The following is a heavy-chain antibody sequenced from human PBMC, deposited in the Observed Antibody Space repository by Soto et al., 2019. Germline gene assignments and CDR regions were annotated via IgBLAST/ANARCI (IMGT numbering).Heavy chain of an antibody. Sequence: ASVKVSCKASGYTFTGYFLHWVRQAPGQGLEWMGWINHNSGGTNYAQKFQGRVTMTRDTSISTAYMELSSLRSYDTAVYYCARVMYYDSSEGYSYGMDVWGQWTTVTVSS. D-gene: IGHD3-22*01. J-gene: IGHJ6*02. V-gene: IGHV1-2*02. CDR3: ARVMYYDSSEGYSYGMDV. CDR1: GYTFTGYF. CDR2: INHNSGGT.